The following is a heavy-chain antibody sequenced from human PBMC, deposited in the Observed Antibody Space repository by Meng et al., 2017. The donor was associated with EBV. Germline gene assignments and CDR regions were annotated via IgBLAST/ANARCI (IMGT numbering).Heavy chain of an antibody. CDR3: AKSSSSTPGVVDS. J-gene: IGHJ4*02. D-gene: IGHD2-2*01. Sequence: VPLQVSGPGPVKPSATLSLPFPVSGASVSGGTIHWSWIRQPPGKELQWIGYIYDGGTTIYNPSLKSRVTIFLDTSRNQFSLGLRSVTTADTAVYYCAKSSSSTPGVVDSWGQGTLVTVSS. CDR2: IYDGGTT. V-gene: IGHV4-61*01. CDR1: GASVSGGTIH.